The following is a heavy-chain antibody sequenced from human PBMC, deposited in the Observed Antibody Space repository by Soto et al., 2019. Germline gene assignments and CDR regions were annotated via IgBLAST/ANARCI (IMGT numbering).Heavy chain of an antibody. CDR3: AKEALTVAGNNFDS. D-gene: IGHD6-19*01. V-gene: IGHV3-23*01. CDR2: ISGSGAGT. J-gene: IGHJ4*02. CDR1: GFTFTTYA. Sequence: EIDLLESGGGLVQPGGSLRLSCAASGFTFTTYAMGWVRQAPGKGLEWVSSISGSGAGTFYADSMKGRFTISRDNAKKMVYLQMNGLRADDTAVYYCAKEALTVAGNNFDSWGQGTLVTVSS.